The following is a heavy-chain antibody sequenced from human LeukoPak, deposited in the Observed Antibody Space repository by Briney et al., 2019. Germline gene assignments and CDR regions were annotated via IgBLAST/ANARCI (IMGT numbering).Heavy chain of an antibody. CDR2: IWGDGTNR. J-gene: IGHJ4*02. V-gene: IGHV3-33*01. D-gene: IGHD6-6*01. Sequence: GGSLRLSCAASGFSFSNYGMHWVRQAPGRGREWVAVIWGDGTNRHYADSVKGRFTISRDNSENLLYLQMNSLRAEATAVYYCARDPRSSSSYRFDYWGQGTLVTVSS. CDR1: GFSFSNYG. CDR3: ARDPRSSSSYRFDY.